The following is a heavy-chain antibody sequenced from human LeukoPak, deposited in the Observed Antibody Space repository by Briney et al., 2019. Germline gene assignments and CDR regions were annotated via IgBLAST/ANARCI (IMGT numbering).Heavy chain of an antibody. Sequence: PGGSLRLSCTASGFTFNNAWMSWVRQAPGKGLEWVGRIKSRSDGGATDYAAPVTGRFTISRDDSRNTLYLQMNSLRAEDTAVYYCAKRSLSAPPYSFDYWGQGTLLTVSS. D-gene: IGHD2/OR15-2a*01. V-gene: IGHV3-15*01. CDR1: GFTFNNAW. CDR2: IKSRSDGGAT. J-gene: IGHJ4*02. CDR3: AKRSLSAPPYSFDY.